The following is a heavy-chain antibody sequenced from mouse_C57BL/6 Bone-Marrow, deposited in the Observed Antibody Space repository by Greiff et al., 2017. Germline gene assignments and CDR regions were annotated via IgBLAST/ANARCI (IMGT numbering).Heavy chain of an antibody. V-gene: IGHV5-16*01. D-gene: IGHD2-4*01. Sequence: VQLKESEGGLVQPGSSMKLSCTASGFTFSDYYMAWVRQVPEKGLEWVANINYDGSSTYYLDSLKSRFIISRDNAKNILYLQMSRLKSEDTAAYYCARFHYDYPYFDVWGTGTTVTVSS. J-gene: IGHJ1*03. CDR2: INYDGSST. CDR3: ARFHYDYPYFDV. CDR1: GFTFSDYY.